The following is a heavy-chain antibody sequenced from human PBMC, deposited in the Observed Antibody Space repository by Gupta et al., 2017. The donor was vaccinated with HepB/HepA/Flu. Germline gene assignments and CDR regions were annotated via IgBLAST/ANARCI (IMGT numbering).Heavy chain of an antibody. CDR2: ISYDGNNQ. D-gene: IGHD4-11*01. V-gene: IGHV3-30*18. Sequence: GFTFKNSGMHWVLQAPGKGLEWVAAISYDGNNQYYTDSGKGRLTISRDNSKNTLYLQMNSLRVEETAVYYCAKDTLLNDYSNTRRDHLYNRFDTGGQGTLVTVSS. J-gene: IGHJ5*02. CDR1: GFTFKNSG. CDR3: AKDTLLNDYSNTRRDHLYNRFDT.